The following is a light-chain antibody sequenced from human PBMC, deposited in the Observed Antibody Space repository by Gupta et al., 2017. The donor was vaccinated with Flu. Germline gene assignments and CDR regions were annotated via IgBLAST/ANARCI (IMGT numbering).Light chain of an antibody. CDR1: QSLLHSNGYNY. CDR2: LGS. J-gene: IGKJ3*01. V-gene: IGKV2-28*01. CDR3: KQSLPTSFT. Sequence: DIAMTQSPLSLPVTPGEPASISCRSSQSLLHSNGYNYLDWYLQKPGQSPQLLIYLGSHRASGVPDRISGSGSGTDFTLKISMVDAEDVGVYYCKQSLPTSFTFGDGTKVDIK.